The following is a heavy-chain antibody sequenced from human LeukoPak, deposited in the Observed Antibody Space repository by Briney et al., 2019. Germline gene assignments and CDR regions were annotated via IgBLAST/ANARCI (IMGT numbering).Heavy chain of an antibody. CDR2: INPNSGNT. CDR1: GYTFTGYY. J-gene: IGHJ4*02. D-gene: IGHD3-10*01. CDR3: ARGRYYYGSGSYPLNY. Sequence: ASVKVSCKASGYTFTGYYMHWVRQAPGQGLEWMGWINPNSGNTGYAQKFQGRVTMTRNTSISTAYMELSSLRSEDTAVYYCARGRYYYGSGSYPLNYWGQGTLVTVSS. V-gene: IGHV1-8*02.